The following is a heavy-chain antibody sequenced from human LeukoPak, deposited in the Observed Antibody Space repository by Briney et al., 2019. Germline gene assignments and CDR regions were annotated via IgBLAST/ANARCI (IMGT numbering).Heavy chain of an antibody. V-gene: IGHV3-30-3*01. Sequence: GGSLRLSCAASGFTFSSYTMHWVRQAPGKGLEWVAVISYDGSNKYYADSVKGRFTISRDNSKNTLYLQTSSLRDEDTAVYYCARDRKYQPGGLDYWGQGTLVTVSS. CDR1: GFTFSSYT. CDR3: ARDRKYQPGGLDY. J-gene: IGHJ4*02. CDR2: ISYDGSNK. D-gene: IGHD2-2*01.